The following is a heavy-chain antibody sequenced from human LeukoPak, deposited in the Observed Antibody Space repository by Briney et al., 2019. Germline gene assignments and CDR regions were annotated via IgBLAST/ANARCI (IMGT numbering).Heavy chain of an antibody. CDR1: GYTLTELS. J-gene: IGHJ4*02. Sequence: ASVKVSCKVSGYTLTELSMHWVRQAPGKGLEWMGGFDPEDGETIYAQKFQGGVTMTEDTSTDTAYMELSSLRSEDTAVYYCATHGSGGRFLELWGQGTLVTVSS. D-gene: IGHD3-3*01. CDR2: FDPEDGET. V-gene: IGHV1-24*01. CDR3: ATHGSGGRFLEL.